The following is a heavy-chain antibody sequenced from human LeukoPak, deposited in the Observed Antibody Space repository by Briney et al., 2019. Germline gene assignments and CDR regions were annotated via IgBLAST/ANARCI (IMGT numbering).Heavy chain of an antibody. J-gene: IGHJ3*02. CDR1: GGSISSYY. CDR3: ARVGCSGGSCYTASPDAFDI. V-gene: IGHV4-59*01. CDR2: IYYSGST. Sequence: SETLSLTCTVSGGSISSYYWSWIRQPPGKGLEWIGYIYYSGSTNYNPSLKSRVTISVDTSKNQFSLKLSSVTAADTAVYYCARVGCSGGSCYTASPDAFDIWGQGTMVTVSS. D-gene: IGHD2-15*01.